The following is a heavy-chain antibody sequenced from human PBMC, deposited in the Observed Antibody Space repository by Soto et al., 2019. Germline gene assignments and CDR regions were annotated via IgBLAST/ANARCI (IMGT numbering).Heavy chain of an antibody. D-gene: IGHD3-22*01. J-gene: IGHJ4*02. V-gene: IGHV3-72*01. CDR1: GFTLSDHY. CDR2: SRSKADGYTT. Sequence: EVQLVESGGGLVQPGGALRLSCAASGFTLSDHYIDWVRQAPGEGLECVGRSRSKADGYTTAYAASVKGRCTISRVDAKNSLYLQRNSLQIEDTAVYYCPRDLRYDSHSYLMDWGQGTLVTVSS. CDR3: PRDLRYDSHSYLMD.